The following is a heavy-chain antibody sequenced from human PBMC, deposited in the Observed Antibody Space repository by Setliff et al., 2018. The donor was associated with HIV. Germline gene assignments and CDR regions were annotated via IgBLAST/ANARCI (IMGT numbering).Heavy chain of an antibody. CDR2: IILFLDIT. CDR1: GDTFNKYA. D-gene: IGHD6-19*01. Sequence: GASVKVSCKVSGDTFNKYAISWVRQAPGQGLEWMGGIILFLDITNYAPRFQDRLTITRDTAASTVYMELSSLKSEDTAVYYCAREGQWLAWGQGTLVTVSS. V-gene: IGHV1-69*10. J-gene: IGHJ5*02. CDR3: AREGQWLA.